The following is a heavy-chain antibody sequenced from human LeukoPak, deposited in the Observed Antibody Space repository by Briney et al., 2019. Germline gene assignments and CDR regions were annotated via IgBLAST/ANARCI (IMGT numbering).Heavy chain of an antibody. J-gene: IGHJ6*02. CDR2: INPNSGGT. V-gene: IGHV1-2*02. D-gene: IGHD3-3*01. CDR3: ARAHSPYYDFWSGYYGDRYYYYGMDV. CDR1: GYTFTGYY. Sequence: ASVKVSCKASGYTFTGYYMHWVRQAPGQGLEWMGWINPNSGGTNYAQKFQGRVTMTRDTSISTAYMELSRLRSDDTAVYYCARAHSPYYDFWSGYYGDRYYYYGMDVWGQGTTVTVSS.